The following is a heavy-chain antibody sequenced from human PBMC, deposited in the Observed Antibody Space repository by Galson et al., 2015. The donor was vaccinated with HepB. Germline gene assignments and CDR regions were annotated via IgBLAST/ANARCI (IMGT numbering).Heavy chain of an antibody. CDR1: GFTFSSYA. V-gene: IGHV3-23*01. J-gene: IGHJ4*02. Sequence: SLRLSCAASGFTFSSYAMSWVRQAPGKGLEWVSAISGSGGSTYYADSVKGRFTISRDNSKNTLYLQMNSLRAEDTAVYYCAKSRDPRYTMVRGVINFVAFDYWGQGTLVTVSS. CDR3: AKSRDPRYTMVRGVINFVAFDY. CDR2: ISGSGGST. D-gene: IGHD3-10*01.